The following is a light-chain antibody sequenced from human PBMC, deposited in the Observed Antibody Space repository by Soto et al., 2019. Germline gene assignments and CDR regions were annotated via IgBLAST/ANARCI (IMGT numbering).Light chain of an antibody. CDR2: GAS. J-gene: IGKJ1*01. CDR3: QQYNNWPPWT. V-gene: IGKV3-15*01. Sequence: SVLPQSPGTLSFSPGERATLSCRASQSVSSSYLAWYQQKPGQAPRLLIYGASTRATGIPARFSGSGSGTEFTLTISSLQSEDFEVYFCQQYNNWPPWTFGQGTKVEI. CDR1: QSVSSSY.